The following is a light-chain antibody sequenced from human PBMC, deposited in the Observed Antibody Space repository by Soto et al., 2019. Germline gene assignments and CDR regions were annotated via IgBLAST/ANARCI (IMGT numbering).Light chain of an antibody. CDR1: QTISSW. V-gene: IGKV1-5*03. CDR3: KQYNSYRIT. J-gene: IGKJ5*01. Sequence: DIQMTQSPSTLSGSVGDRVTITCRASQTISSWLAWYQQKPGKAPKLLIYKASSLESGVPSRFSGSGSGTEFTLTIRSLQPDDFATYYCKQYNSYRITFGQGTRLEIK. CDR2: KAS.